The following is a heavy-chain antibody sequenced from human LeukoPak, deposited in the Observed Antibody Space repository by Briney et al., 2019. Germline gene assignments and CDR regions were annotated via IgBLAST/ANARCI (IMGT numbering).Heavy chain of an antibody. Sequence: GGSLRLSCAASGFTFSSHWMHWVRQAPGKGLVWVSRIIGDGSSTSYADSVKGRFTISRDNAKNTLYLQMNSLRAEDTAVYYCAREGGRIAAAGKGFDYWGQGTLVTVSS. V-gene: IGHV3-74*01. CDR2: IIGDGSST. J-gene: IGHJ4*02. D-gene: IGHD6-13*01. CDR1: GFTFSSHW. CDR3: AREGGRIAAAGKGFDY.